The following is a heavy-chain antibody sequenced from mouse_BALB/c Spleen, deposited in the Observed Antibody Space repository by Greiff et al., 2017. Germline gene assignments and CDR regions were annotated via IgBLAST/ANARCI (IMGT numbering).Heavy chain of an antibody. CDR3: ARSRGYRYDGGYAMDY. CDR1: GYTFTSYT. D-gene: IGHD2-14*01. V-gene: IGHV1-4*02. CDR2: INPSSGYT. J-gene: IGHJ4*01. Sequence: VQLQQSAAELARPGASVKMSCKASGYTFTSYTMHWVKQRPGQGLEWIGYINPSSGYTEYNQKFKDKTTLTADKSSSTAYMQLSSLTSEDSAVYYCARSRGYRYDGGYAMDYWGQGTSVTVSS.